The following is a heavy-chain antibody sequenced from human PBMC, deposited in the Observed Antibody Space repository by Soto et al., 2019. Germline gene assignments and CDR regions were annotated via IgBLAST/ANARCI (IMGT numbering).Heavy chain of an antibody. J-gene: IGHJ6*02. CDR2: IIPTFATA. V-gene: IGHV1-69*13. D-gene: IGHD3-22*01. CDR1: GGSVSNYA. Sequence: SVKVSCKASGGSVSNYAISWVRQAPGQGLEWMGGIIPTFATANYAQKFQGRVTITADEFTSTAYMELSSLRSEDTAVYYCARSYDPPRDKYYGMDVWGQGTTVTVSS. CDR3: ARSYDPPRDKYYGMDV.